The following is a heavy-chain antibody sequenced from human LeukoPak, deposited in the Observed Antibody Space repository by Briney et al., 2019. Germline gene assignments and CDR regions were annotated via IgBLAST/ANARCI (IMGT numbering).Heavy chain of an antibody. D-gene: IGHD5-18*01. CDR3: ARGYTATRTIDY. Sequence: SETLSLTCTVSGGSISSYYWSWIRQPPGKGLEWIGYIYHSGSTYYNPSLKSRVTISVDRSKNQFSLKLSSVTAADTAVYYCARGYTATRTIDYWGQGTLVTVSS. J-gene: IGHJ4*02. CDR2: IYHSGST. V-gene: IGHV4-59*12. CDR1: GGSISSYY.